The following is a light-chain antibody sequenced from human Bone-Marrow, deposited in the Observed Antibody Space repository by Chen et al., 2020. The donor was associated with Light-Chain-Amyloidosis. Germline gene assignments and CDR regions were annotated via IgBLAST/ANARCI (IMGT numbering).Light chain of an antibody. Sequence: QSALTQPASVSGSPGQSIPFSCTGTSSDVGGYNYVSWYQQHPGKAPKLMIFDVSNRPSGVSSRFSGSKSGNTASLTISGLQAEDEADYYCSSDTSSSRWVFGGGTKLTVL. J-gene: IGLJ3*02. CDR3: SSDTSSSRWV. CDR1: SSDVGGYNY. CDR2: DVS. V-gene: IGLV2-14*01.